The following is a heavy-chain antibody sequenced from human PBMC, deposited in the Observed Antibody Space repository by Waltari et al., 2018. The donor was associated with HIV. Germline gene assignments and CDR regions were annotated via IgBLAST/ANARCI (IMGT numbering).Heavy chain of an antibody. CDR3: ATMDNGGSSGYYYVY. Sequence: QVQLVQSGAEVTKPGASVKVSCKVAGYPLTELYMHRARQAPGKGLEWMGGFDPEDGETIYAQKFQGRVTMTEDTSTDTAYMELSSLRSEDTAVYYCATMDNGGSSGYYYVYWGQGTLVTVSS. CDR1: GYPLTELY. CDR2: FDPEDGET. D-gene: IGHD3-22*01. J-gene: IGHJ4*02. V-gene: IGHV1-24*01.